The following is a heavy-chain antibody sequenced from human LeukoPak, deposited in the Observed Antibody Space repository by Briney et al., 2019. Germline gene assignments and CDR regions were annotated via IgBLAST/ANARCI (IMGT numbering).Heavy chain of an antibody. Sequence: PSETLSLTCAVYGGSFSGYYWSWIRQPPGKGLEWIGEINHSGSTNYNPSLKSRVTISVDTSKNQFSLKLSSVTAADTAVYYCAGASYDYVWGSYRPLDYWGQGTLVTVSS. CDR1: GGSFSGYY. J-gene: IGHJ4*02. D-gene: IGHD3-16*02. V-gene: IGHV4-34*01. CDR2: INHSGST. CDR3: AGASYDYVWGSYRPLDY.